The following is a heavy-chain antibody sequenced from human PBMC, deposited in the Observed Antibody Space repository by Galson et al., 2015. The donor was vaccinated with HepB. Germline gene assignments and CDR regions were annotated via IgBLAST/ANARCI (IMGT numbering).Heavy chain of an antibody. Sequence: SVKVSCKASEYTFTSYSMNWVRQAPGQGLEWMGIINPSGDITSYAQKFQGRLIMTRDTSTSTVYMELSSLRSEDTAVYYCARDQVERATFDYNYYHMDVWGKGTTVTVSS. D-gene: IGHD1-26*01. J-gene: IGHJ6*03. CDR3: ARDQVERATFDYNYYHMDV. CDR2: INPSGDIT. CDR1: EYTFTSYS. V-gene: IGHV1-46*03.